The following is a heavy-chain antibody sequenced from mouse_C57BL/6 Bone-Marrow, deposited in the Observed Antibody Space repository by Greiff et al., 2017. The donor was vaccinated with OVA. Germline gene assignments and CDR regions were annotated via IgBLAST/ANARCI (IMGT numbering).Heavy chain of an antibody. D-gene: IGHD2-4*01. J-gene: IGHJ3*01. CDR2: IWGVGST. V-gene: IGHV2-6*01. Sequence: VKLQESGPGLVAPSQSLSITCTVSGFSLTSYGVDWVRQSPGKGLEWLGVIWGVGSTHYNSALKSRLSISKDNSKSQVFLKMNSLQTDDTAMYYCASLYYDYAWFAYWGQGTLVTVSA. CDR1: GFSLTSYG. CDR3: ASLYYDYAWFAY.